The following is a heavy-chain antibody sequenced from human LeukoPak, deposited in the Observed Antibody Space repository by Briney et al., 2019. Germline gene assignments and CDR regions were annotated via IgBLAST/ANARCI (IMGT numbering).Heavy chain of an antibody. Sequence: PGGSLRLSCAASGFTFSSYAMHWVRQAPGKGLEWVAVISYDGSNKYYADSVKGRFTISRDNSKNTLYLQMNSLSAEDTAVYYCARDIALNAYYDSSGYDYWGQGTLVTVSS. J-gene: IGHJ4*02. CDR2: ISYDGSNK. V-gene: IGHV3-30*01. CDR3: ARDIALNAYYDSSGYDY. CDR1: GFTFSSYA. D-gene: IGHD3-22*01.